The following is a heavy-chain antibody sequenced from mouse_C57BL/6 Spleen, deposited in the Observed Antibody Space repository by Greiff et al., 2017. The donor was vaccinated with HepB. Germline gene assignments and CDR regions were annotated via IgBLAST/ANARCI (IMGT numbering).Heavy chain of an antibody. J-gene: IGHJ2*01. Sequence: QVQLQQSGPELVKPGASVKISCKASGYAFSSSWMNWVKQRPGQGLEWIGRIYPGDGATNYNGKFKGKDTLTADKSSSTAYMQLSSLTSEDSAVYFCAHYDGSSYYFDYWGQGTTLTVSS. CDR2: IYPGDGAT. D-gene: IGHD1-1*01. CDR1: GYAFSSSW. CDR3: AHYDGSSYYFDY. V-gene: IGHV1-82*01.